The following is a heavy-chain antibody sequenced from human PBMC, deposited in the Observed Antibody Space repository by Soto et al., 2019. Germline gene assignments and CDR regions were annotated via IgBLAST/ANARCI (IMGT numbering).Heavy chain of an antibody. Sequence: EVQVLESGGDFVQPGGSLRLSCAASGFPFSNYGMTWVRQAPGKGLEWVSTINNGGVTYYADSVKGRFTISRYNSDNTLFLQMSSLTDEDTAVYSCARDGPEGRVGDYWGQGTLVTVPS. V-gene: IGHV3-23*01. CDR3: ARDGPEGRVGDY. J-gene: IGHJ4*02. CDR1: GFPFSNYG. CDR2: INNGGVT.